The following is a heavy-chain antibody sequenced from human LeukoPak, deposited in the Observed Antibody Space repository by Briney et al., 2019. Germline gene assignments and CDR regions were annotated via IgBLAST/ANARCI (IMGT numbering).Heavy chain of an antibody. V-gene: IGHV3-7*01. CDR3: ARGRYGKTPDY. J-gene: IGHJ4*02. CDR2: INQDGSEK. D-gene: IGHD4-17*01. CDR1: GFTFSSYW. Sequence: GGSLRLSCAASGFTFSSYWMTWVRQAPGKGLEWVANINQDGSEKYYVDSVKGRFTISRDNAKNSVYLQMNSLRDEDTAIHYCARGRYGKTPDYWGQGTLVTISS.